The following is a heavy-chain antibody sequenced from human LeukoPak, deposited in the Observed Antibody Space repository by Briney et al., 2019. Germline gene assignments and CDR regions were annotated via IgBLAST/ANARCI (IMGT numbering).Heavy chain of an antibody. Sequence: GRSLRLSCAASGFPFSNHGMHWVRQAPDKGLEWVAVISYDGRNKYYADSVKGRFTIPRDNSQNTLSLQMNSLRAEDTAVYYCVKDGDDSGWNYFDHWGQGTLVTVSS. CDR1: GFPFSNHG. CDR3: VKDGDDSGWNYFDH. CDR2: ISYDGRNK. J-gene: IGHJ4*02. V-gene: IGHV3-30*18. D-gene: IGHD6-19*01.